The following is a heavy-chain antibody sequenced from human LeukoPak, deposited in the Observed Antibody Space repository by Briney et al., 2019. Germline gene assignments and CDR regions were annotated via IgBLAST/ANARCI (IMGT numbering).Heavy chain of an antibody. V-gene: IGHV7-4-1*02. J-gene: IGHJ3*02. D-gene: IGHD3-22*01. Sequence: ASVKVSCKASRGTFSRYAISWVRQAPGQGLEWMGWINTNTGNPTYAQGFTGRFVFSLDTSVSTAYLQISSLKAEDTAVYYCARTAWQYYYDSSGYYLSRESPRGGMAFDIWGQGTMVTVSS. CDR2: INTNTGNP. CDR3: ARTAWQYYYDSSGYYLSRESPRGGMAFDI. CDR1: RGTFSRYA.